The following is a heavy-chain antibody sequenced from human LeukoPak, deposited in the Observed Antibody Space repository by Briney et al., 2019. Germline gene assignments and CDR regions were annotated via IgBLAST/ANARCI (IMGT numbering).Heavy chain of an antibody. V-gene: IGHV4-30-4*01. D-gene: IGHD2-21*01. CDR1: GGSISSGDYY. Sequence: PLQTLSLTCTVSGGSISSGDYYWSWVRQPPGKGLEWIGYIYYSGSTYYNPSLKSRVTISVDTSKNQFSLKLSSVTAADTAVYYCAREGGEDGMDVWGKGTTVTVSS. CDR3: AREGGEDGMDV. J-gene: IGHJ6*04. CDR2: IYYSGST.